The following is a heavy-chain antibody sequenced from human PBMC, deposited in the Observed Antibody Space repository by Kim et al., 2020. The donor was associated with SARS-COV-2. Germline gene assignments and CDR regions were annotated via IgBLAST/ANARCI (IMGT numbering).Heavy chain of an antibody. CDR1: GGSISSSNW. CDR2: IYHSGST. J-gene: IGHJ4*02. D-gene: IGHD6-19*01. V-gene: IGHV4-4*02. Sequence: SETLSLTCAVSGGSISSSNWWSWVRQPPGKGLEWIGEIYHSGSTNYNPSLKSRVTISVDKSKNQFSLKLSSVTAADTAVYYCARGVYSSGWELGYWGQGTLVTVSS. CDR3: ARGVYSSGWELGY.